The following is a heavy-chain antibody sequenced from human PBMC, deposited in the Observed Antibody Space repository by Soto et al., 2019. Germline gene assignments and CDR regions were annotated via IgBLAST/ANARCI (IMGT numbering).Heavy chain of an antibody. CDR2: ISAHNGMT. V-gene: IGHV1-18*01. Sequence: ASVKVSCKASGYSFTRFGIAWVRQAPGQGLEWMGWISAHNGMTHYAQQFQGRVTMTTDTSTGTAYMELRSLKSDDTAVYFCARDGSYRYSDWGQGTLVTVSS. D-gene: IGHD3-16*02. CDR3: ARDGSYRYSD. CDR1: GYSFTRFG. J-gene: IGHJ4*02.